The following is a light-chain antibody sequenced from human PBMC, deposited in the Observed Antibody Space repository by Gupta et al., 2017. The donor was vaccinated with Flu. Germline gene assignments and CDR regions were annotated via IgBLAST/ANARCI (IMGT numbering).Light chain of an antibody. CDR1: QGLVYSDGYTY. CDR3: MQGAHWPWA. CDR2: LVT. J-gene: IGKJ1*01. Sequence: MTHSPSSLAFTLGQSPSISCRSSQGLVYSDGYTYLHWFQQRPGQSPRRLIYLVTKRDSGVPDRFSGSGSGTDFTLKISRVEAEDVGVYFCMQGAHWPWAFGQGTKLEIK. V-gene: IGKV2-30*01.